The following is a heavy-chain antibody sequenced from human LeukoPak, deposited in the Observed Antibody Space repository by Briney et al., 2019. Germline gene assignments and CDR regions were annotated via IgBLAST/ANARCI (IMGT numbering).Heavy chain of an antibody. V-gene: IGHV4-34*01. CDR2: TNHSGST. D-gene: IGHD3-10*01. CDR1: GGSFSGYY. Sequence: PSETLSLTCAVYGGSFSGYYWSWIRQPPGKGLEWIGETNHSGSTNYNPSLKSRVTISVDTSKNQFSLKLSSVTAADTAVYYCARGYYGSGKSGFDPWGQGTLVTVSS. CDR3: ARGYYGSGKSGFDP. J-gene: IGHJ5*02.